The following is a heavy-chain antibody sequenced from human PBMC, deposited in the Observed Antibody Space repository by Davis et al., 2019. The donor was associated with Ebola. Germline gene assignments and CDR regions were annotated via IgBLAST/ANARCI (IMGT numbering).Heavy chain of an antibody. Sequence: GESLKISCAASGFTFSSYWMSWVRQAPGKGLEWVANIKQDGSEKYYVDSVKGRFTISRDNAKNSLYLQMNSLRAEDTAVYYCARAHDYIWGSYRLGLDYWGQGTLVTVSS. CDR2: IKQDGSEK. CDR3: ARAHDYIWGSYRLGLDY. D-gene: IGHD3-16*02. CDR1: GFTFSSYW. J-gene: IGHJ4*02. V-gene: IGHV3-7*01.